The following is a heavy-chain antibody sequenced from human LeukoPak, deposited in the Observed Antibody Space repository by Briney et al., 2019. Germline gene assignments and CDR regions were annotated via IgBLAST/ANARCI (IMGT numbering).Heavy chain of an antibody. CDR3: AKALQPYKALFGVFQH. V-gene: IGHV3-30*02. J-gene: IGHJ1*01. CDR2: IRYDGINK. D-gene: IGHD3-16*01. CDR1: GFMFSNYG. Sequence: LAGGSLRLSCAASGFMFSNYGMHWVRQAPGKGLEWVAFIRYDGINKYYADSVKGRFTISRDNSKNTLYLQMNSLRAEDTAVYYCAKALQPYKALFGVFQHWGQGTLVTVSS.